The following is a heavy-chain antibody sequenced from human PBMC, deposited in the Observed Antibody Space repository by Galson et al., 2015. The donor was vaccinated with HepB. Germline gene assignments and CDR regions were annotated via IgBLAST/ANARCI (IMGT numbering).Heavy chain of an antibody. CDR3: ATTGTNHASRGPYGSGSYLFDY. CDR1: GFTFSSYA. CDR2: ISGSGGST. J-gene: IGHJ4*02. Sequence: SLRLSCAASGFTFSSYAMSWVRQTPGKGLEWVSAISGSGGSTYYADSVKGRFTISRDNSKNTLYLQMNSLRAEDTAVYYCATTGTNHASRGPYGSGSYLFDYWGQGTLVTVSS. D-gene: IGHD3-10*01. V-gene: IGHV3-23*01.